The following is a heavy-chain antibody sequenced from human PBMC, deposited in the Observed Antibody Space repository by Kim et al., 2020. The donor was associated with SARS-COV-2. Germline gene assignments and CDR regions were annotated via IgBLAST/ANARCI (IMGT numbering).Heavy chain of an antibody. CDR3: ARGLGRVYDGSSWYRGWF. CDR2: INHSGST. J-gene: IGHJ5*01. CDR1: GGSFSGYY. Sequence: SETLSLTCAVYGGSFSGYYWSWIRQPPGKGLEWIGEINHSGSTNYNPSLKSRVTISVDTSKNQFSLKLSSVTAADTAVYYCARGLGRVYDGSSWYRGWF. D-gene: IGHD6-13*01. V-gene: IGHV4-34*01.